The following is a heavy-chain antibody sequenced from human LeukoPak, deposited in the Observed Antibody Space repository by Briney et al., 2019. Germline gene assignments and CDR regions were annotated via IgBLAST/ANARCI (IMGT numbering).Heavy chain of an antibody. V-gene: IGHV4-59*01. CDR3: ARQSDPYYHYGLDF. CDR2: VYYTGAT. CDR1: GGSIKNYY. J-gene: IGHJ6*02. Sequence: SETLSLTCALSGGSIKNYYWSWIRQPLGKGLEWIGYVYYTGATSYNPSLKSRVTISVETSKNQFSLTLNSVTAADTAVYHCARQSDPYYHYGLDFWGQGTTVIVSS.